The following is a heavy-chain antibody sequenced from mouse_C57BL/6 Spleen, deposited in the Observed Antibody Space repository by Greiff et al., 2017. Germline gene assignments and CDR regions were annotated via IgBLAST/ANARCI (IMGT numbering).Heavy chain of an antibody. Sequence: EVQGVESGGGLVKPGGSLKLSCAASGFTFSSYAMSWVRQTPEKRLEWVATISDGGSYTYYPDNVKGRFTISRDNAKNNLYLQMSHLKSENTAMYYCARDWVTTGRSGDWYFDVWGTGTTVTVSS. CDR3: ARDWVTTGRSGDWYFDV. V-gene: IGHV5-4*01. J-gene: IGHJ1*03. CDR2: ISDGGSYT. D-gene: IGHD1-1*01. CDR1: GFTFSSYA.